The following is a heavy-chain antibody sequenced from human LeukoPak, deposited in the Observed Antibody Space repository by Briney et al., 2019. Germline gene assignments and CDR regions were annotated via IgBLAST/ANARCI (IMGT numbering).Heavy chain of an antibody. CDR2: IYYSGST. J-gene: IGHJ6*03. D-gene: IGHD6-13*01. Sequence: SETLSLTCTVSGGSISSGCYYWSWIRQHPGKGLEWIGYIYYSGSTYYNPSLKSRVTMSVDTSKNQFSLKLSSVTAADTAVYYCATEAPGRVAAAGTYYYYYYMDVWGKGTTVTVSS. CDR3: ATEAPGRVAAAGTYYYYYYMDV. CDR1: GGSISSGCYY. V-gene: IGHV4-31*03.